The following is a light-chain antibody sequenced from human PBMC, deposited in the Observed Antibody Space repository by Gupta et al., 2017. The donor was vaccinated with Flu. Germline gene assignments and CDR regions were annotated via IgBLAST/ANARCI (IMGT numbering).Light chain of an antibody. J-gene: IGKJ5*01. V-gene: IGKV1D-16*01. CDR2: GAS. CDR1: QTISNA. CDR3: RQYKSYPIT. Sequence: DIQMTQSPSSLSASVGDRVIITCRASQTISNALGWYQQKPGKAPKSLIYGASSLQNGVPSRFSGSGSGTDFTLTISSLQPEDIGTYYCRQYKSYPITLGQGTRLE.